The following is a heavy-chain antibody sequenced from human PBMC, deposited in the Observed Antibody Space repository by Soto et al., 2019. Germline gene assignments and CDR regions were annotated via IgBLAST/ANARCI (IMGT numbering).Heavy chain of an antibody. CDR3: ARESYSSSHYYYYGMDV. CDR1: GYTFTSYA. Sequence: SVKVSCKDSGYTFTSYAMHWVRQAPGQRLEWMGWINAGNGNTKYSQKFQGRVTITRDTSASTAYMELSSLRSEDTAVCYCARESYSSSHYYYYGMDVWGQGTPVTVSS. V-gene: IGHV1-3*01. D-gene: IGHD6-13*01. J-gene: IGHJ6*02. CDR2: INAGNGNT.